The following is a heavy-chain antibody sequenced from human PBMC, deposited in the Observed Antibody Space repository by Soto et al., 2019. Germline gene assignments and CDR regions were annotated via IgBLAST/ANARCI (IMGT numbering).Heavy chain of an antibody. J-gene: IGHJ4*02. CDR3: AHRPRGYAYYFDY. D-gene: IGHD5-12*01. CDR1: GFSLSTRGVG. V-gene: IGHV2-5*02. CDR2: IFWDDDK. Sequence: QITLKESGPTLVKPTQTLTLTCTFSGFSLSTRGVGVAWIRQPPGKALEWLALIFWDDDKWYSPSLGSRLTITEDTSKTPVVLTMTNMDHVDTATYYCAHRPRGYAYYFDYWGQGTLVTLSS.